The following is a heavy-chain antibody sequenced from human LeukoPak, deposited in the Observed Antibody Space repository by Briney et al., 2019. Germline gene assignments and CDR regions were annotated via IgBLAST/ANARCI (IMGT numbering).Heavy chain of an antibody. CDR2: MNSDGSSI. Sequence: GGSLRLSCAASGFTFSRYWMHWVRQAPGKGLVWVSLMNSDGSSISYADSVRGRCTISRDNAKNTLYLQTNSLRAEDTAVYYCARDGGSYGMDVWGQGTTVTVSS. CDR3: ARDGGSYGMDV. J-gene: IGHJ6*02. CDR1: GFTFSRYW. D-gene: IGHD1-26*01. V-gene: IGHV3-74*01.